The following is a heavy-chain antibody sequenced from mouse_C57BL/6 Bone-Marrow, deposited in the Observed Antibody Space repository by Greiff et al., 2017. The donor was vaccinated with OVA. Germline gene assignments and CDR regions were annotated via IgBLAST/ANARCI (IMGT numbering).Heavy chain of an antibody. Sequence: QVQLQQPGAELVKPGASVKMSCKASGYTFTSYWITWVKQRPGQGLEWIGDIYPGSGSTNYNEKFKSKATLTVDTSSSTAYMQLSSLTSEDSAVYYCAPNCYSSSPMDYWGQGTSVTVSS. CDR2: IYPGSGST. CDR3: APNCYSSSPMDY. J-gene: IGHJ4*01. V-gene: IGHV1-55*01. D-gene: IGHD1-1*01. CDR1: GYTFTSYW.